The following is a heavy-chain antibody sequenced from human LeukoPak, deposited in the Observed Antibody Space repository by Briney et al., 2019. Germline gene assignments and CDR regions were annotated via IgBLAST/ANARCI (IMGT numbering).Heavy chain of an antibody. Sequence: ASVKVSCKASGYTFTGYYMHWVRPAPGQGLEWMGWINPNSGGTNYAQKFQGRVTMTRDTSISTAYMELSRLRSDDTAVYYCARVTYYDFWSGYPDAFDIWGQGTMVTVSS. J-gene: IGHJ3*02. CDR2: INPNSGGT. D-gene: IGHD3-3*01. V-gene: IGHV1-2*02. CDR3: ARVTYYDFWSGYPDAFDI. CDR1: GYTFTGYY.